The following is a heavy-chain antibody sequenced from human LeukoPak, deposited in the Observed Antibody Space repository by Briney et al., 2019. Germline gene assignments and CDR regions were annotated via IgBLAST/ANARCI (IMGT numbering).Heavy chain of an antibody. CDR3: AKATNGPIGFDY. V-gene: IGHV3-30*02. J-gene: IGHJ4*02. CDR2: IRYDGSNI. CDR1: GFTFSSYA. Sequence: GGSLRLSCVASGFTFSSYAMHWVRQAPGKGLEWVAFIRYDGSNIYSADSVKGRFTISRDNSRNTLYLQMNSLRAEDTALYYCAKATNGPIGFDYWGQGTLVTVSS. D-gene: IGHD1-1*01.